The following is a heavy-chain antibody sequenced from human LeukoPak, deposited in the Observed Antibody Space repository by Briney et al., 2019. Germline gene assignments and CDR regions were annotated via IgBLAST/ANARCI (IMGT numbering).Heavy chain of an antibody. J-gene: IGHJ4*02. CDR2: ISYDGSNK. CDR3: ATDIAVAGHY. CDR1: GFTFSSYG. V-gene: IGHV3-30*03. D-gene: IGHD6-19*01. Sequence: PWGSLRLSCAASGFTFSSYGMHWVRQAPGKGLEWVAVISYDGSNKYYADSVKGRFTISRDNSKNTLYLQMNSLRAEDTAVYYCATDIAVAGHYWGQGTLVTVSS.